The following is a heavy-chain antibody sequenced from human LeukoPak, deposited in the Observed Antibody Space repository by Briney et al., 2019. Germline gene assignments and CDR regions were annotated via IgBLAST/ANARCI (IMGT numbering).Heavy chain of an antibody. V-gene: IGHV3-20*04. Sequence: GGSLRLSCAASGFTFDDYGMSWVRQAPGKGLEWVSGINWNGGSTGYADSVKGRFTISRDNAKNSLYLQMNSLRAEDTALYYCASNRYYYDSSGYTDGAFDIWGQGTMVTDSS. CDR2: INWNGGST. CDR1: GFTFDDYG. D-gene: IGHD3-22*01. CDR3: ASNRYYYDSSGYTDGAFDI. J-gene: IGHJ3*02.